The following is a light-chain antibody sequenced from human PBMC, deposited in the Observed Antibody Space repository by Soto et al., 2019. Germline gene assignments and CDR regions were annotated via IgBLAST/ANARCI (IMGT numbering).Light chain of an antibody. CDR2: DAS. J-gene: IGKJ2*01. CDR3: QQYDNLPRYT. CDR1: QDIRNY. V-gene: IGKV1-33*01. Sequence: DIQMTQSPSSLSASVGDRITITCQASQDIRNYLNWYQQKPGKAPSLLIYDASNLEAGVPSRFSGGGFGTNFTFTISSLQPEDIATYYCQQYDNLPRYTFGQGTRLEI.